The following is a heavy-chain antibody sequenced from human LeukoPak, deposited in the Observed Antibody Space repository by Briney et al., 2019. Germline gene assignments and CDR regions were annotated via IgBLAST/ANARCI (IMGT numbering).Heavy chain of an antibody. D-gene: IGHD6-25*01. CDR2: VNRLGGT. Sequence: SETLSLTCAVYGGSFSGYNWNWIRQPPGKGLEWIGEVNRLGGTNYNPSLKSRVTMSVDTSKNQFSLKLTSVTAADTAVYYCARRQAAAGRWDWAQGTLVTVS. V-gene: IGHV4-34*01. J-gene: IGHJ4*02. CDR1: GGSFSGYN. CDR3: ARRQAAAGRWD.